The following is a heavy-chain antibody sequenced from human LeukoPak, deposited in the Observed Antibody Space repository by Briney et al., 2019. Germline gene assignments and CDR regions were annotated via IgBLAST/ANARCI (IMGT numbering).Heavy chain of an antibody. CDR1: GFTFSNYW. Sequence: PGGSLRLSCAASGFTFSNYWMHWVRQAPGKGLEWVSGISISGGSTYYADSVKGRFTISRDNSKDTLYLQMSSLRAEDTAIYHCTKDHFWGQGTLVTVSS. J-gene: IGHJ4*02. CDR2: ISISGGST. D-gene: IGHD3-3*02. CDR3: TKDHF. V-gene: IGHV3-23*01.